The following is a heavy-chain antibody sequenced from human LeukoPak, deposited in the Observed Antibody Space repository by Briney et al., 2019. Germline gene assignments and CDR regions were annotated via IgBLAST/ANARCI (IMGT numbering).Heavy chain of an antibody. Sequence: VKVSCKASGYTFSSYAISWVRQAPGQGLEWMGGIIPIFGTANYAQKFQGRVTITADESTSTAYMELSSLRSEDTAVYYCAREVYGSGSYLDYWGQGTLVTVSS. CDR1: GYTFSSYA. CDR3: AREVYGSGSYLDY. D-gene: IGHD3-10*01. V-gene: IGHV1-69*13. J-gene: IGHJ4*02. CDR2: IIPIFGTA.